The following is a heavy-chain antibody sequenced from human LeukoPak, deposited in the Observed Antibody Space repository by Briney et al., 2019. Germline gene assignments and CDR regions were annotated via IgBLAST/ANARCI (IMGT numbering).Heavy chain of an antibody. Sequence: PSETLSLTCTVSGGSISGYYWSWIRQPAGKGLELIGRIYTSEFTNYNPSLKGRVIMSVDTSKDQFSLKLYSVTAGDTAVYYCARSLSRSSSWEFDPWGQGILVTVSS. CDR1: GGSISGYY. J-gene: IGHJ5*02. CDR3: ARSLSRSSSWEFDP. V-gene: IGHV4-4*07. CDR2: IYTSEFT. D-gene: IGHD6-13*01.